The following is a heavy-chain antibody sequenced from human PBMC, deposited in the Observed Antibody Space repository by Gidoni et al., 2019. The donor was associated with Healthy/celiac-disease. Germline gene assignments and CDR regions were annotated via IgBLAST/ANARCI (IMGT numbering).Heavy chain of an antibody. CDR3: ARDHGVPPYDSSGWYKGGLYYYYYGMDV. J-gene: IGHJ6*02. CDR2: ISAYNGNT. CDR1: GYTFTSYG. D-gene: IGHD6-19*01. V-gene: IGHV1-18*04. Sequence: QVQLVQSGAEVKKPGASVKVSCKASGYTFTSYGISWVRQAPGQGLEWMGWISAYNGNTNYAQKLQGRVTMTTDTSTSTAYMELRSPRSDDTAVYYCARDHGVPPYDSSGWYKGGLYYYYYGMDVWGQGTTVTVSS.